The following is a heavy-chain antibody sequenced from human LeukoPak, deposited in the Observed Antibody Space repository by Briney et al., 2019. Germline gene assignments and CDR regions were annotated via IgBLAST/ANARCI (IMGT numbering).Heavy chain of an antibody. CDR2: ISSSSSYI. J-gene: IGHJ6*03. V-gene: IGHV3-21*01. D-gene: IGHD1-26*01. CDR3: ARDPYSGSYGNYYYYFMDV. CDR1: GFTFSSYS. Sequence: PGGSLRLSCAASGFTFSSYSMNWVRQAPGKGLEWVSSISSSSSYIYYADSVKGRFTISRDNAKNSLYLQMNSLRAEGTAVYYCARDPYSGSYGNYYYYFMDVWGKGTTVTISS.